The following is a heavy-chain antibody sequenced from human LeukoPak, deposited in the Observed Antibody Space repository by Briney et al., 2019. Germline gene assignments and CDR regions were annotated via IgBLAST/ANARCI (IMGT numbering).Heavy chain of an antibody. V-gene: IGHV4-34*01. CDR2: INHSGST. J-gene: IGHJ4*02. D-gene: IGHD6-19*01. CDR1: GGSFSGYY. CDR3: ARGGLFGWYFDY. Sequence: SETLSLTCAVYGGSFSGYYWSWIRQPPGKGLEWIGEINHSGSTNYNPSLKSRVTISVDTSKNQFSLKLSSVTAADTAVYYCARGGLFGWYFDYWGQGTLVTVSS.